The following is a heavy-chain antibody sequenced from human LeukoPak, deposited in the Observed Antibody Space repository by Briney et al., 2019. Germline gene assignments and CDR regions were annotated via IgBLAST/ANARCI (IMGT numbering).Heavy chain of an antibody. CDR2: ICPGDSDT. Sequence: GESLKISCRGSGYTFTNYWIAWVRQMPGKGLEWMGMICPGDSDTRYSPSFQGQVTVSVDKSIDTAYLQWSSLKASDTGMYYCARSVVVAPNWFDPWGQGTLVSVSS. D-gene: IGHD2-21*01. J-gene: IGHJ5*02. CDR1: GYTFTNYW. CDR3: ARSVVVAPNWFDP. V-gene: IGHV5-51*01.